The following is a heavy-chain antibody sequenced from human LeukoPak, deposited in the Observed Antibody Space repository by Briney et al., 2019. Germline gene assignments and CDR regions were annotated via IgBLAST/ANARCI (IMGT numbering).Heavy chain of an antibody. Sequence: GGSLRLSCAASGFTFSSYRMSWVRQAPGKGLEWVSFISTSSSYIHYADSVKGRFTISRDNAKKSLYLEMNSLRAEDTAVYYCARVVDTAMVLYGAFDIWGQGTMVTVSS. D-gene: IGHD5-18*01. CDR1: GFTFSSYR. CDR3: ARVVDTAMVLYGAFDI. J-gene: IGHJ3*02. CDR2: ISTSSSYI. V-gene: IGHV3-21*01.